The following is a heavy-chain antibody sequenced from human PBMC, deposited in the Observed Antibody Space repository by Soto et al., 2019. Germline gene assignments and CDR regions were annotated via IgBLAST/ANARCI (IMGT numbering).Heavy chain of an antibody. V-gene: IGHV3-21*01. CDR2: ISSSSSYI. Sequence: EVQLVESGGGLVKPGGSLRLSCAASGFTFSSYSMNWVRQAPGKGLEWVSSISSSSSYIYYADSVKGQFTISRDNAKNSLYLQMNSLRAEDTAVYYCARMVRPHYYDSSGWYYYYGMDVWGQGTPVTVSS. J-gene: IGHJ6*02. D-gene: IGHD3-22*01. CDR3: ARMVRPHYYDSSGWYYYYGMDV. CDR1: GFTFSSYS.